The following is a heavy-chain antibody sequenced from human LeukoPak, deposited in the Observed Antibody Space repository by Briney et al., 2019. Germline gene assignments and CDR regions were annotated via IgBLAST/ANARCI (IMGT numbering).Heavy chain of an antibody. J-gene: IGHJ4*02. CDR1: GFTFSSYG. CDR3: AKEMTTVTTFSLDY. V-gene: IGHV3-30*18. D-gene: IGHD4-17*01. Sequence: GGSLRLSGAASGFTFSSYGMHWVRQAPGKGLEWVAVISYDGSNKYYADSVKGRFTISRDNSKNTLYLQMNSLRAEDTAVYYCAKEMTTVTTFSLDYWGQGTLVTVSS. CDR2: ISYDGSNK.